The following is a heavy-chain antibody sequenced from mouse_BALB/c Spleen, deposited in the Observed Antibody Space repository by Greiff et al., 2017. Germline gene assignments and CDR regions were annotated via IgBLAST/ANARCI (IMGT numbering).Heavy chain of an antibody. V-gene: IGHV1S34*01. Sequence: LVKPGASVKISCKASGYSFTGYYMHWVKQSHGKSLEWIGYISCYNGATSYNQKFKGKATFTVDTSSSTAYMQFNSLTSEDSAVYYCASDSYYGSHYFDYWGQGTTLTVSS. CDR2: ISCYNGAT. CDR1: GYSFTGYY. CDR3: ASDSYYGSHYFDY. J-gene: IGHJ2*01. D-gene: IGHD1-1*01.